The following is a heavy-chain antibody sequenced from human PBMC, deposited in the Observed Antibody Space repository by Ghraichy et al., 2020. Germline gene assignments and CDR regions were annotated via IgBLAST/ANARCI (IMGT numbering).Heavy chain of an antibody. D-gene: IGHD2-2*01. CDR2: INHSGST. Sequence: SETLSLTCAVYGGSFSGYYWSWIRQPPGKGLEWIGEINHSGSTNYNPSLKSRVTISVDTSKNQFSLKLSSVTAADTAVYYCAREILGYCSSTSCRYFDYWGQGTLVTVSS. V-gene: IGHV4-34*01. CDR3: AREILGYCSSTSCRYFDY. J-gene: IGHJ4*02. CDR1: GGSFSGYY.